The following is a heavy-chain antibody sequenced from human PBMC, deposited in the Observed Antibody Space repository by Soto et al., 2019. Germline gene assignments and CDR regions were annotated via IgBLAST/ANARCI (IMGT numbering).Heavy chain of an antibody. CDR3: ARAYSPGLFDP. D-gene: IGHD2-15*01. CDR1: GYTFTSYG. J-gene: IGHJ5*02. V-gene: IGHV1-18*01. Sequence: QVQLVQSGAEVKKPGASVKVSCKASGYTFTSYGISWVRQAPGHGLEWMGWISANNGNTKYAQNFQGRFTMTTDTSTSTAYMELRSLRSNDTAVYYCARAYSPGLFDPWGQGTLVTVSS. CDR2: ISANNGNT.